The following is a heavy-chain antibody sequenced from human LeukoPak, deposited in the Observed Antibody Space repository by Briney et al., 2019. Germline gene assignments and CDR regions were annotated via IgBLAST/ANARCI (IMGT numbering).Heavy chain of an antibody. D-gene: IGHD5-18*01. V-gene: IGHV3-21*01. CDR2: ISSSSSYI. Sequence: GGSLRLSCAASGFTFSSYSMNWVRQAPGKGLEWVSSISSSSSYIYYADSVKGRITISRDNAKNSLYLQMNSLRAEDTAVYYCAGAKTAMWDYWGQGTLVTVSS. CDR3: AGAKTAMWDY. CDR1: GFTFSSYS. J-gene: IGHJ4*02.